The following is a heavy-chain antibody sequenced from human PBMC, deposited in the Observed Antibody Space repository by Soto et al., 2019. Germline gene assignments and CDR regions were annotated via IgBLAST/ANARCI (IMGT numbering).Heavy chain of an antibody. Sequence: QLQLQESGPGLVKPSETLSLTCTVSGGSISSSSYYWGWIRQPPGKGLEGLGSIYYSGSTYYNPSLKSRVTRSVDTSKTQFSPKLSSVTAADPAVYYGARHGQKGWFDPWGQGTLVTVSS. V-gene: IGHV4-39*01. CDR1: GGSISSSSYY. CDR3: ARHGQKGWFDP. J-gene: IGHJ5*02. CDR2: IYYSGST.